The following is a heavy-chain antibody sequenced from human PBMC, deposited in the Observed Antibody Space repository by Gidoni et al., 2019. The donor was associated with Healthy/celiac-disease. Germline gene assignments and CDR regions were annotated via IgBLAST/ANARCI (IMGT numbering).Heavy chain of an antibody. Sequence: QVQLQQWGAGLLKPSETLSLTCAVYGGSFSGYYWSWIRQPPGKGLEWIGEINHSGSTNYNPSLKSRVTISVDTSKNQFSLKLSSVTAADTAVYYCARARVDAEYSSSWGGDYWGQGTLVTVSS. J-gene: IGHJ4*02. CDR1: GGSFSGYY. V-gene: IGHV4-34*01. CDR3: ARARVDAEYSSSWGGDY. CDR2: INHSGST. D-gene: IGHD6-6*01.